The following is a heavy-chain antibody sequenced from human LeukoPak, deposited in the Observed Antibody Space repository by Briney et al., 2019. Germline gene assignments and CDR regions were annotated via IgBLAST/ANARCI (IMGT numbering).Heavy chain of an antibody. CDR1: GGSFSGYY. J-gene: IGHJ4*02. CDR3: ARVGYSSSWLGDY. D-gene: IGHD6-13*01. Sequence: SETLSLTCAVYGGSFSGYYWSWIRQPPGKGLEWIGEINHSGSTNYNPSLKSRVTISVDKSKNQFSLKLSSVTAADTAVYYCARVGYSSSWLGDYWGQGTLVTVSS. CDR2: INHSGST. V-gene: IGHV4-34*01.